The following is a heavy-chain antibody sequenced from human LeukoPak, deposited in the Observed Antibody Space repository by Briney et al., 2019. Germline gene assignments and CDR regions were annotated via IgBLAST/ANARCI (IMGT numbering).Heavy chain of an antibody. CDR3: AKRDYPSPTDFYPLFDY. J-gene: IGHJ4*02. CDR2: ISGSAERM. CDR1: GFIFDNYA. D-gene: IGHD3/OR15-3a*01. V-gene: IGHV3-23*01. Sequence: SGGSLRLSCVASGFIFDNYAMAWVRQAPGKGLEWVSGISGSAERMSYADSVRGRFTISRDNSKNTLFLQLHSLRAEDTAVYFCAKRDYPSPTDFYPLFDYWGQGALVTVSS.